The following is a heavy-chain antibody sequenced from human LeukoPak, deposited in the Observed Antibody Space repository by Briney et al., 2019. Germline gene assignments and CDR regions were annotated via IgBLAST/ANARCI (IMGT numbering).Heavy chain of an antibody. D-gene: IGHD1-26*01. V-gene: IGHV3-48*01. CDR2: ISSSSTI. Sequence: QSGGSLRLSCAASGFIFSRYSMNWVRQAPGKGLEWVSYISSSSTIYYADSVKGRFTISRDNAKNSLYLQMNSLRAEDTAVYYCARPLVGAVDAFDIWGQGTMVTVSS. CDR3: ARPLVGAVDAFDI. CDR1: GFIFSRYS. J-gene: IGHJ3*02.